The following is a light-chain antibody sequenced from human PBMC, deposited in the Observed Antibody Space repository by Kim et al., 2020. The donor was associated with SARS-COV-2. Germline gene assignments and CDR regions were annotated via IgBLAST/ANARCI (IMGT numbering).Light chain of an antibody. Sequence: SSELPQDPAVSVALGQTVRITCQGNSLSRSYARWYQQKPGQAPVLVIYEKNNRPSGIPNRVSGSSSGNTASLNITGAQAEDEADYYCNSRDSGVNHVVFG. CDR1: SLSRSY. CDR3: NSRDSGVNHVV. J-gene: IGLJ3*02. CDR2: EKN. V-gene: IGLV3-19*01.